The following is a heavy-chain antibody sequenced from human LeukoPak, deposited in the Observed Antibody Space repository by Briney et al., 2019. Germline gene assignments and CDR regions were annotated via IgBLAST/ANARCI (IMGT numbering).Heavy chain of an antibody. Sequence: GGSLRLSCAASGFTFSSYAMSWVRQAPGKGLEWVSAISGSGGSTYYADSVKGRFTISRDNAKNSLSLQMNSLSAEDTAVYYCARSPYDSSGFYTNWGQGTLVTVSS. J-gene: IGHJ4*02. CDR2: ISGSGGST. D-gene: IGHD3-22*01. CDR1: GFTFSSYA. V-gene: IGHV3-23*01. CDR3: ARSPYDSSGFYTN.